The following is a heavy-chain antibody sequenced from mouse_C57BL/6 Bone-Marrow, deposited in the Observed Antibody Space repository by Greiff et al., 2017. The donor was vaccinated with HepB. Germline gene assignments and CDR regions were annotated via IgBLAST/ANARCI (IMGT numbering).Heavy chain of an antibody. D-gene: IGHD1-1*01. Sequence: VQLQQSGPVLVKPGPSVKISCKASGFTFTDYYMHWVKQSHGKSLEWIGLVYPYNGGTSYNQKFKGKATLTVDTSSSTAYMELNSLTSEDSAVYYCARIITTVVATDYYAMDYWGQGTSVTVSS. J-gene: IGHJ4*01. CDR1: GFTFTDYY. V-gene: IGHV1-36*01. CDR3: ARIITTVVATDYYAMDY. CDR2: VYPYNGGT.